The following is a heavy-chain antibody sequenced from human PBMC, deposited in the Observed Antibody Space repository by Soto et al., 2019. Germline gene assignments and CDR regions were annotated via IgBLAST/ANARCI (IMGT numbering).Heavy chain of an antibody. Sequence: QVQLVQSGAEVTKPGSSVKVSCKASGGTFNNHAINCVQQAPGQGLKWMGGIIPICGTSNYAQKSQGRVTSTADASTRAAYMELSSLKSDDTAVYDLVRGKIIGPATSFRDKWCAPCGQGTLVTVSS. CDR2: IIPICGTS. V-gene: IGHV1-69*01. J-gene: IGHJ5*01. D-gene: IGHD6-25*01. CDR3: VRGKIIGPATSFRDKWCAP. CDR1: GGTFNNHA.